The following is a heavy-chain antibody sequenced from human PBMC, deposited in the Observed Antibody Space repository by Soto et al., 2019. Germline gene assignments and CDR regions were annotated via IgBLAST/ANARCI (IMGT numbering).Heavy chain of an antibody. V-gene: IGHV4-34*01. CDR2: INHSGST. CDR3: ASQIVGWDDAFDI. Sequence: SETLSLTCAVYGGSFSGYYWSWIRQPPGKGMEWIGEINHSGSTNYNPSLKSRVTITVDTSKNQFSLKLCCLTAADTAVYYCASQIVGWDDAFDIWGQGTMVTVSS. D-gene: IGHD6-19*01. CDR1: GGSFSGYY. J-gene: IGHJ3*02.